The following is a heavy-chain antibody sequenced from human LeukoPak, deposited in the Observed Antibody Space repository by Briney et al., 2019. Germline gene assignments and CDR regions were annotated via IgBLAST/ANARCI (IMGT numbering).Heavy chain of an antibody. D-gene: IGHD3-10*01. Sequence: PSEXLSVTCTVSGGSISSDCWSXIRQPPGXXLXXXXYIYYSGSTNYNPSLXXXVTXXVDTSKNQFSLKLSSVTAADTAVYYCAKLGNQWELRLDYWGQGSLVTVSS. CDR1: GGSISSDC. CDR2: IYYSGST. CDR3: AKLGNQWELRLDY. J-gene: IGHJ4*02. V-gene: IGHV4-59*12.